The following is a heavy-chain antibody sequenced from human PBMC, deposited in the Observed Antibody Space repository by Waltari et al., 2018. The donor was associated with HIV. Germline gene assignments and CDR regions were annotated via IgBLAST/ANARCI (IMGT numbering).Heavy chain of an antibody. CDR3: ARGRPPGMLTLDSEWWTGWYFDL. CDR1: GGPLLDFY. V-gene: IGHV4-34*01. D-gene: IGHD2-8*01. CDR2: INRGGRT. J-gene: IGHJ2*01. Sequence: QVQLQPFAAPPLKPWDTLSLTFGLSGGPLLDFYLHWHVPYRGKGLGWIGEINRGGRTNYNPSLNSRPTITEDTSKNGVSLRLKSMTVADTAIYFCARGRPPGMLTLDSEWWTGWYFDLWGRGTLITVSS.